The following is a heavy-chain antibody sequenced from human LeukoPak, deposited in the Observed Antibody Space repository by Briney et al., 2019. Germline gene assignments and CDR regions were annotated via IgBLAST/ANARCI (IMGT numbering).Heavy chain of an antibody. J-gene: IGHJ3*02. CDR3: ARLEGVTQGRDI. D-gene: IGHD3-3*01. V-gene: IGHV4-39*01. CDR2: IYYSGII. CDR1: GGSISSGSCN. Sequence: SETLSLTCSVSGGSISSGSCNWGWIRQPPGKGLEWIGSIYYSGIIYYNPSLKSRVTISIDTSRNQFSLKLSSVTAADTAVYYCARLEGVTQGRDIWGQGTMVTVSS.